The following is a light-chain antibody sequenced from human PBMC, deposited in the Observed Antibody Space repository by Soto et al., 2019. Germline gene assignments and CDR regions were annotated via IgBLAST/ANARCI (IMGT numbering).Light chain of an antibody. CDR3: SSYTSSSYV. V-gene: IGLV2-14*01. CDR1: SSDVGGYNY. CDR2: EVS. J-gene: IGLJ1*01. Sequence: QSALTQPASVSGSPGQSITISCTGTSSDVGGYNYVSWYQQHPGKAPKLMIYEVSNRPSGGSNRFSGSKSGNTASLTISGLQAEDEADYYCSSYTSSSYVFXTGTKGTVL.